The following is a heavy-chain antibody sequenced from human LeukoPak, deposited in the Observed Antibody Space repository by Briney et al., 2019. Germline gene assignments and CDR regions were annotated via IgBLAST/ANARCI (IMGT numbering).Heavy chain of an antibody. CDR1: GGSISSGSYY. V-gene: IGHV4-61*02. CDR2: IYTSGSA. Sequence: SQTLSLTCTGSGGSISSGSYYWSWIRQPAGKGLEWIGRIYTSGSANYNPSLNSLVTISVETTKNKFSLRLSSVTAADTAVYYCARDYTGSYYYYDMDVWGKGTTVTVSS. CDR3: ARDYTGSYYYYDMDV. D-gene: IGHD2-8*02. J-gene: IGHJ6*03.